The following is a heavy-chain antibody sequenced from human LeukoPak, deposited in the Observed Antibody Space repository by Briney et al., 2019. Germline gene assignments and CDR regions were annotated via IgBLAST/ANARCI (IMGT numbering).Heavy chain of an antibody. J-gene: IGHJ4*02. CDR1: GDSLSSNSAA. D-gene: IGHD5-18*01. CDR3: ARDSAVSYGPITN. V-gene: IGHV6-1*01. CDR2: TYYRSKWYN. Sequence: SQTLSLTCALSGDSLSSNSAAWNWIRQSPSRGLEWLGRTYYRSKWYNDYAVSVKSRITINPDTSKNQFSLQLNSVTPEDTAVYYCARDSAVSYGPITNWGQGTLVTVSS.